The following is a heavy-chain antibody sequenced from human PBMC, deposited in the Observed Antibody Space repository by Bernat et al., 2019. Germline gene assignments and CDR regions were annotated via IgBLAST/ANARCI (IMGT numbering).Heavy chain of an antibody. J-gene: IGHJ4*02. Sequence: QVQLQQWGAGLLKPSETLSLTCAVYGGSFSGYYWSWIRQPPGKGLEWIGEINHSGSTNYNPALKSRVNISVDTSKNQFSLKLSSVTAADTAVYYCARDSTTVRSVDYWGQGTLVTVSS. CDR1: GGSFSGYY. D-gene: IGHD4-17*01. CDR2: INHSGST. V-gene: IGHV4-34*01. CDR3: ARDSTTVRSVDY.